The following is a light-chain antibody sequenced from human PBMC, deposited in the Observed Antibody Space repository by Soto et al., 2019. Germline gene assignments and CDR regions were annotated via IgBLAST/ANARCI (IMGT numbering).Light chain of an antibody. CDR1: QSVSSSY. CDR2: GAT. V-gene: IGKV3-20*01. J-gene: IGKJ1*01. Sequence: EIVLTQSPGTLSLSPGERATLSCRASQSVSSSYLAWYQQKPGQAPRLLIYGATSRATGIPDRFSGSGSGTDFTLTISRLAPEAFAVYYCQQYDSSPVTFGQGTKVEIK. CDR3: QQYDSSPVT.